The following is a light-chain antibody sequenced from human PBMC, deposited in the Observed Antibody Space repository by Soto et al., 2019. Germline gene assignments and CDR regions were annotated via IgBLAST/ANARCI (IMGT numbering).Light chain of an antibody. Sequence: DIQMTQSPSTLSASVGDRVTMTCRASQSISNWLAWYQQKPGKAPKLLIYDVSRLESGVPSRFSGSGSGTEFIITISSLQPDDFATYYCQQYNSYPWTFGQGTKVEIK. CDR3: QQYNSYPWT. CDR1: QSISNW. V-gene: IGKV1-5*01. CDR2: DVS. J-gene: IGKJ1*01.